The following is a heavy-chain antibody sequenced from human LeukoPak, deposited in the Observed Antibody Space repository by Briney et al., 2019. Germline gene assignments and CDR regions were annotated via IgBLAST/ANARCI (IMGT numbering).Heavy chain of an antibody. J-gene: IGHJ4*02. CDR3: ALGAYDY. Sequence: GASVKVSCKASGYTFINYARHWVRQAPGQGLKWMGWINAGDGNIKYSQNFQDRVTITRDTSASTAYMELSSLRSEDTAMYYCALGAYDYWGQGTLVSVSS. V-gene: IGHV1-3*01. CDR1: GYTFINYA. CDR2: INAGDGNI. D-gene: IGHD1-26*01.